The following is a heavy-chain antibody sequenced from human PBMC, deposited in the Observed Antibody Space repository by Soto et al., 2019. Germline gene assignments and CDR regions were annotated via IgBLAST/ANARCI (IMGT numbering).Heavy chain of an antibody. CDR3: ATYNDSDCDNYRFQL. CDR1: GLTFRTYL. CDR2: IKTDGSEE. V-gene: IGHV3-7*01. J-gene: IGHJ4*02. Sequence: PGGSLRLSCRTSGLTFRTYLMCWVRHAPGKGLGWVANIKTDGSEEYYADSVEGRFTISRDNTKNSLYLQMNSPRADDTAMYYCATYNDSDCDNYRFQLWGQGTLVTVSS. D-gene: IGHD3-16*02.